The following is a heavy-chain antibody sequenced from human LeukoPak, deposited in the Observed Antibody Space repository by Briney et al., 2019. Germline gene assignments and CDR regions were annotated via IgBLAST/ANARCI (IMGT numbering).Heavy chain of an antibody. CDR2: ISDIGGI. D-gene: IGHD2-8*02. V-gene: IGHV4-59*08. Sequence: SETLSLTCTVSGGSISSYYWSWIRQPPGKGLEWIAYISDIGGINYNPSLKSRVTTSLDTSKNQFSLKLSSVTAADTAVYYCAGHHPRNTVDFWGQGTLVTVSS. CDR3: AGHHPRNTVDF. CDR1: GGSISSYY. J-gene: IGHJ4*02.